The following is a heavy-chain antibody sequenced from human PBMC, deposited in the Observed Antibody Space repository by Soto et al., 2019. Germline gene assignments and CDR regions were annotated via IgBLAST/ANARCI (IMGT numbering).Heavy chain of an antibody. V-gene: IGHV1-3*01. Sequence: ASVKVSCKASGYTFTSYAMHWVRQAPGQRLEWMGWINAGNGNTKYSQKFQGRVTITRDTSASTAYMELSSLRSEDTAVYYCARDKRMGCTSPTYYYYYYIDVWGKGTTVTVSS. CDR1: GYTFTSYA. CDR3: ARDKRMGCTSPTYYYYYYIDV. J-gene: IGHJ6*03. D-gene: IGHD2-2*01. CDR2: INAGNGNT.